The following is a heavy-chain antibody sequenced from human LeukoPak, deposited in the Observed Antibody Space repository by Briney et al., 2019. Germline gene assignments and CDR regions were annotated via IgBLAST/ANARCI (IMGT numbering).Heavy chain of an antibody. CDR2: IYYSAST. J-gene: IGHJ4*02. Sequence: SETLSLTCTVSGGSISSGDYYWSWIRQHPGKGLEWIGYIYYSASTYYNPSLKSRTTISGDTSKNQFSLKLRSVTVADTALYYCARGRVVVETIDYSGQGTLVTVSS. V-gene: IGHV4-31*03. D-gene: IGHD2-15*01. CDR1: GGSISSGDYY. CDR3: ARGRVVVETIDY.